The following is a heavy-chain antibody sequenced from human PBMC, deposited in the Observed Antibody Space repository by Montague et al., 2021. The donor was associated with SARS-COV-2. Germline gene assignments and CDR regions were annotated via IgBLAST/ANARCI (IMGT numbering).Heavy chain of an antibody. CDR1: GNPLTELS. V-gene: IGHV1-24*01. CDR2: FDPEDGET. Sequence: SVKVSFKVSGNPLTELSMHWVRQAPGKGLEWMGGFDPEDGETVYAQKFQGRVTMTEDTSTDTAYMELSSLRSEDTAVYYCATIPLHYYDSSRYFDYWGQGTLVTVSS. D-gene: IGHD3-22*01. J-gene: IGHJ4*02. CDR3: ATIPLHYYDSSRYFDY.